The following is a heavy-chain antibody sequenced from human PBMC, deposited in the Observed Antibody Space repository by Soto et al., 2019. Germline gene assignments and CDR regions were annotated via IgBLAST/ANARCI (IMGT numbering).Heavy chain of an antibody. J-gene: IGHJ6*02. CDR3: AIDVYCSSTSCSSYYYGMDV. CDR1: GGSISTSYS. CDR2: IYHSGST. D-gene: IGHD2-2*01. V-gene: IGHV4-4*02. Sequence: SETLSLTCAVSGGSISTSYSWSWVRQPPGKGLWWIGDIYHSGSTHYNASLKSRVTISVDKSKNQFSLKLSSVTAADTAVYYCAIDVYCSSTSCSSYYYGMDVWGQGTTFTSP.